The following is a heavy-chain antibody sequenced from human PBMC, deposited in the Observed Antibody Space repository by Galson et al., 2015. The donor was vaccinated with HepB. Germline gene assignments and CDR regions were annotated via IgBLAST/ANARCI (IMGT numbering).Heavy chain of an antibody. CDR2: ISSSGANT. CDR1: GFIFSNYA. J-gene: IGHJ3*02. CDR3: ARAPDSSAYYSSNNAFDM. D-gene: IGHD3-22*01. V-gene: IGHV3-48*03. Sequence: SLRLSCAASGFIFSNYAMSWVRQAPGKGLEWISYISSSGANTHYADSVRGRFTISRDNAKNSLYLQMSSLRVEDTAVYYCARAPDSSAYYSSNNAFDMWGQGTRVTVSS.